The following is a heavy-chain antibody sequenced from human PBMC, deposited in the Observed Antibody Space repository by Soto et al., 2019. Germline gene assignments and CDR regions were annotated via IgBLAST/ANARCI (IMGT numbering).Heavy chain of an antibody. J-gene: IGHJ4*02. D-gene: IGHD6-13*01. CDR1: GFTFSDYY. V-gene: IGHV3-11*01. Sequence: GGSLRLSCAASGFTFSDYYMTWIRQAPGKGLEWVSYISSSGNSIYYADSVRGRFTVSRDNTKNSLFLQMNSLRAEDTAVYYCARRAAAGRSFDYWGLGTLVTVSS. CDR3: ARRAAAGRSFDY. CDR2: ISSSGNSI.